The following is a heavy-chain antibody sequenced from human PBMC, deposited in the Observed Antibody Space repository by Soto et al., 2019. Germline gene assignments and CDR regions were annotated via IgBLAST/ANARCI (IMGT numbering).Heavy chain of an antibody. CDR2: IYYTGST. J-gene: IGHJ4*02. Sequence: SEALSLTCTVSGGSISSSNFYWGWIRQPPGKGLEWIGNIYYTGSTYYNPPLKSRVTISVDTSKNQFSLKLSSVTAADTAVYFCARLFYDSSEHFDYWGQGTLVTVSS. CDR1: GGSISSSNFY. D-gene: IGHD3-22*01. V-gene: IGHV4-39*01. CDR3: ARLFYDSSEHFDY.